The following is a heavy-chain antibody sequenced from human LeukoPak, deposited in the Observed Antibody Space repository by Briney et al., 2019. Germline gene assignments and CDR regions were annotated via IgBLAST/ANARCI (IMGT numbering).Heavy chain of an antibody. J-gene: IGHJ2*01. D-gene: IGHD7-27*01. CDR2: IYHSGST. V-gene: IGHV4-30-2*01. CDR1: GGSISSGGYY. CDR3: ARGGETGDAYFDL. Sequence: SETLSLTCTVSGGSISSGGYYWSWIRQPPGKGLEWIGYIYHSGSTYYNPSLKSRVTISVDRSKNQFSLNLSSVTAADTAVYYCARGGETGDAYFDLWGRGTLVTVSS.